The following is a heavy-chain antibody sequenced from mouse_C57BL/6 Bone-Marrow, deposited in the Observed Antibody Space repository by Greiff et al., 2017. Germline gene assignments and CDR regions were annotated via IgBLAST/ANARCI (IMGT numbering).Heavy chain of an antibody. V-gene: IGHV1-7*01. J-gene: IGHJ1*03. CDR2: INPSSGYT. Sequence: VKLVESGAELVKPGASVKLSCKASGYTFTSYWMHWVHQTPGQGLEWIGYINPSSGYTKYTQKFKDKVTLTADKSSSTDYMQLSSLTYADSAVYYLARRYYGGGYFDVWGTGTTVTVSS. D-gene: IGHD1-1*02. CDR3: ARRYYGGGYFDV. CDR1: GYTFTSYW.